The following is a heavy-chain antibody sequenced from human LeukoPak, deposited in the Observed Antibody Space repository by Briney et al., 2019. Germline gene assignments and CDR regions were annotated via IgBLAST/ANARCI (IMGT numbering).Heavy chain of an antibody. D-gene: IGHD4-17*01. CDR1: GGTFSNYA. J-gene: IGHJ6*02. CDR3: AREPMVTTYGLDV. Sequence: ASVKVSRKASGGTFSNYAINWVRQAPGQGLEWMGRIIPILGIANYAQKLQDRVTITADKSTTTAYMELSSLRSEDTAVYYCAREPMVTTYGLDVWGQGTTVTVSS. V-gene: IGHV1-69*04. CDR2: IIPILGIA.